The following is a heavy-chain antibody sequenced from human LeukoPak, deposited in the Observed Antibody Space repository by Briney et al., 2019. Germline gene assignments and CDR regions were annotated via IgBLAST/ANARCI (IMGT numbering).Heavy chain of an antibody. Sequence: TGGSLRLSCAASGFNFSDYYMGWVRQAAGKGLEWLSYISGSGTIILYADSVKGRFTISRDNAKNSLDLHMNSLRAEDTAVYYCGRDFGLIGTKRSFDIWGQGTMVTVSS. J-gene: IGHJ3*02. V-gene: IGHV3-11*01. CDR2: ISGSGTII. D-gene: IGHD1-7*01. CDR3: GRDFGLIGTKRSFDI. CDR1: GFNFSDYY.